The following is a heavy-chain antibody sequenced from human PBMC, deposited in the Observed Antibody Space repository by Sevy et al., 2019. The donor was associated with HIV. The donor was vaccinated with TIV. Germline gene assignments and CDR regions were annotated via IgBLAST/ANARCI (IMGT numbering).Heavy chain of an antibody. CDR2: IYHSGST. J-gene: IGHJ4*02. Sequence: SETLSLTCTVSGGSISSSNWWNWVRQPPGKGLEWIGEIYHSGSTNRNPSLKRRVTISLDKSKNQFSLKLSSVTAADTAVYYCARGGGGYCSSTSCHVDYWSQGTLVTVSS. CDR1: GGSISSSNW. D-gene: IGHD2-2*03. V-gene: IGHV4-4*02. CDR3: ARGGGGYCSSTSCHVDY.